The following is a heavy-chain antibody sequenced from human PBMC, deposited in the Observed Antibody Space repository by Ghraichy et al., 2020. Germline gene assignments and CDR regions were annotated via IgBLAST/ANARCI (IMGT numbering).Heavy chain of an antibody. CDR2: IYHSGST. CDR1: GGSISSGGYS. J-gene: IGHJ4*02. Sequence: SQTLSLTCAVSGGSISSGGYSWSWIRQPPGKGLEWIGYIYHSGSTYYNPSLKSRVTISVDRSKNQFSLKLSSVTAADTAVYYCAREAVVPAAKEGYFDYWGQGTLVTVSS. CDR3: AREAVVPAAKEGYFDY. D-gene: IGHD2-2*01. V-gene: IGHV4-30-2*01.